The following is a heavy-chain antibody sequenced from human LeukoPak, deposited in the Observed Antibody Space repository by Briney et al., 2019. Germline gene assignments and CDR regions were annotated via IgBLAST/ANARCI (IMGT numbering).Heavy chain of an antibody. V-gene: IGHV3-23*01. CDR3: AKAPLFDFWSGYYGNYFDY. Sequence: GSLRLSCAASGFTFDDYGMSWVRQAPGKGLEWVSAISGSGGSTYYADSVKGRFTISRDNSKNTLYLQMNSLRAEDTAVYYCAKAPLFDFWSGYYGNYFDYWGQGTLVTVSS. J-gene: IGHJ4*02. CDR2: ISGSGGST. D-gene: IGHD3-3*01. CDR1: GFTFDDYG.